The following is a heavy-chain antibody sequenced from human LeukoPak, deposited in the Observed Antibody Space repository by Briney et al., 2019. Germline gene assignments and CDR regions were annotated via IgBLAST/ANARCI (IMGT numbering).Heavy chain of an antibody. CDR1: VGSISSGGYY. V-gene: IGHV4-61*02. Sequence: PSRTLSLTCSVSVGSISSGGYYWSWIRQHPGKGLEWIGRIYTSGSTNYNPSLKSRVTMSVDTSKNQFSLKLSSVTAADTAVYYCLGERSQQLVLCYYYDMDVWGQGTTVTVSS. CDR3: LGERSQQLVLCYYYDMDV. D-gene: IGHD6-13*01. J-gene: IGHJ6*02. CDR2: IYTSGST.